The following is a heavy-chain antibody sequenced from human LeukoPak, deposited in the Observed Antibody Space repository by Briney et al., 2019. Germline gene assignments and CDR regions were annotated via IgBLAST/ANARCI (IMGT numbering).Heavy chain of an antibody. D-gene: IGHD2-2*01. CDR1: GGSTSSYY. V-gene: IGHV4-59*01. CDR3: ASTTYQLLGYAFDI. Sequence: PSETLSLTCTVSGGSTSSYYWSWIRQPPGKGLEWIGYIYYSGSTNYNPSLKSRVTISVDTSKNQFSLKLSSVTAADTAVYYCASTTYQLLGYAFDIWGQGTMVTVSS. J-gene: IGHJ3*02. CDR2: IYYSGST.